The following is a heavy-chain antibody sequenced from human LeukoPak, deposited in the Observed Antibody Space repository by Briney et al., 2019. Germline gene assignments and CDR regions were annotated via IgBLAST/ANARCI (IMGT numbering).Heavy chain of an antibody. Sequence: GGSLRLSCAASGFTFSSYNMNWVRQAPGKGLEWVSCISDSSNYIYYADSVRGRFTISRDNAKNSLYLEMNSLRAEDTAVYYCAKGSSPFDYWGQGTLVTVSS. CDR1: GFTFSSYN. J-gene: IGHJ4*02. V-gene: IGHV3-21*04. D-gene: IGHD6-13*01. CDR3: AKGSSPFDY. CDR2: ISDSSNYI.